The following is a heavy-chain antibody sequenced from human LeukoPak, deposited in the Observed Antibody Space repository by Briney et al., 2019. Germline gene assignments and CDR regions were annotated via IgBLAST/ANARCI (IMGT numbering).Heavy chain of an antibody. D-gene: IGHD2-2*01. CDR3: ARRSRTSWAFDI. V-gene: IGHV4-4*09. Sequence: SETLSLTCTVSGGYFSGYYWSWIWKPPGKGLEWIGDIHSSGTTNYNPSLKSRVTISVDTSKNQFSLRLGPVTAADTAVYYCARRSRTSWAFDIWGQGTMVTVSS. CDR2: IHSSGTT. CDR1: GGYFSGYY. J-gene: IGHJ3*02.